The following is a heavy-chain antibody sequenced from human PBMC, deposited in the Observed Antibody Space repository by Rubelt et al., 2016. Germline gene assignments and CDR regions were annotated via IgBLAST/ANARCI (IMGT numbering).Heavy chain of an antibody. V-gene: IGHV5-51*01. CDR2: IYPGDSDT. J-gene: IGHJ3*02. CDR1: GCSFTSYW. Sequence: EVQLVQSGAEVKKPGESLKISCKGSGCSFTSYWIGWVRQMPGKGLEWMGIIYPGDSDTRYSPPLKGQVTISADKSISAAYLQGSSLKASDTAMYYCARHGQVQSGDAFDIWGQGTMVTVSS. CDR3: ARHGQVQSGDAFDI. D-gene: IGHD1-26*01.